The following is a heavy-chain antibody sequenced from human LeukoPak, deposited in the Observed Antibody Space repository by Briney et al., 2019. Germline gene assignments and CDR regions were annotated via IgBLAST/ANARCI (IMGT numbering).Heavy chain of an antibody. CDR1: RYTFTSYG. D-gene: IGHD6-19*01. J-gene: IGHJ3*02. V-gene: IGHV1-18*01. CDR2: ISAYNVNT. CDR3: ARDSFAVAGEGAGIDI. Sequence: ASGTVSSKASRYTFTSYGIIWVRQAPGQGLEWMGWISAYNVNTNYAQKLQGRVTITTYTSTSTTNMERRSLKCDDTAVYYCARDSFAVAGEGAGIDIWGQGTMVTVSS.